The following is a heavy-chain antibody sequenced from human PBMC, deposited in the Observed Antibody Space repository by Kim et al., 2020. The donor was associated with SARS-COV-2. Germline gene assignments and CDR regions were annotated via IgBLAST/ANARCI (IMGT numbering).Heavy chain of an antibody. CDR2: INPNSGGT. CDR1: GYTFTGYY. Sequence: ASVKVSCKASGYTFTGYYMHWVRQAPGQGLEWMGRINPNSGGTNYAQHFQGRVTMTRDTSISTAYKELSSLRADDTAVYYCARDRVGQNNGMDVWGQGTT. D-gene: IGHD2-2*01. CDR3: ARDRVGQNNGMDV. V-gene: IGHV1-2*06. J-gene: IGHJ6*02.